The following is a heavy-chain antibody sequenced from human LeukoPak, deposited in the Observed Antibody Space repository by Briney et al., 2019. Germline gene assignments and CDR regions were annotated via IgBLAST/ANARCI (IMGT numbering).Heavy chain of an antibody. CDR3: ARSVATTYAGYYYYYMDV. V-gene: IGHV4-4*07. J-gene: IGHJ6*03. CDR2: IYTSGST. D-gene: IGHD5-12*01. CDR1: GGSISSYY. Sequence: SETLSLTCTVSGGSISSYYWSWIRQPAGKGLEWIGRIYTSGSTNYNPSLKSRVTMSVDTSKNEFSLKLSSVTAADTAVYYCARSVATTYAGYYYYYMDVWGKGTTVTVSS.